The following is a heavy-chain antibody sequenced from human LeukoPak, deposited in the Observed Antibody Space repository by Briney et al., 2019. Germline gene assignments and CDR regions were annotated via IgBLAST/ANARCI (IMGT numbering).Heavy chain of an antibody. CDR3: ARGRRYYDSSGSYYYYMDV. Sequence: SETLSLTCAVYGGSFSGYYWSWIHQPPGKGLEWIGQINHSGSTNYNPSLKSRVTISVDTSKNQFSLKLSSVTAADTAVYYCARGRRYYDSSGSYYYYMDVWGKGTTVTVSS. D-gene: IGHD3-22*01. V-gene: IGHV4-34*01. CDR1: GGSFSGYY. J-gene: IGHJ6*03. CDR2: INHSGST.